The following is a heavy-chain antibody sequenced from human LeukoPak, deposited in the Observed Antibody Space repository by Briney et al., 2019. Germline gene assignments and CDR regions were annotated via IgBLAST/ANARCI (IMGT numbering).Heavy chain of an antibody. Sequence: GGSLRLSCAASGFTFSSYWMHWVRQAPGKGLVWVSRIKSDGKTNYADSVKGRFTISRDNAKNTVSLQMNSLRAEDTGVYYCVRAPSEIGGYYPEYFRHWGQGTLVTVSS. V-gene: IGHV3-74*01. CDR3: VRAPSEIGGYYPEYFRH. J-gene: IGHJ1*01. CDR2: IKSDGKT. D-gene: IGHD3-22*01. CDR1: GFTFSSYW.